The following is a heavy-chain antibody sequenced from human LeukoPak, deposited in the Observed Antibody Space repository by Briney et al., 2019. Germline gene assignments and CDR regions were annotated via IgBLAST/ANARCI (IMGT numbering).Heavy chain of an antibody. V-gene: IGHV3-21*01. CDR1: GFTFSSYS. CDR3: ARRSSFDY. Sequence: GGSLRLSCAASGFTFSSYSMNWVRQAPGKGLEWVSSISSSSSYTYYADSVKGRFTISRDNAKNSLYLQMNSLRAEDTAVYYCARRSSFDYWGQGTLVTVSS. J-gene: IGHJ4*02. CDR2: ISSSSSYT.